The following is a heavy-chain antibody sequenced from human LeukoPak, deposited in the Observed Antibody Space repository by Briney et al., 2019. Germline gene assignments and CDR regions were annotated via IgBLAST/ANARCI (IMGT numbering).Heavy chain of an antibody. Sequence: PGGSLRLSCAASGFTFSSYGMHWVRQAPGKGLEWVAVVSFDGSNEKYADSVRGRFTISRDNSKKMLYLQMNSLSREDTAVYYCVRGVGYTLLSWGQGTLVTVSS. J-gene: IGHJ5*02. D-gene: IGHD1-1*01. CDR3: VRGVGYTLLS. CDR2: VSFDGSNE. V-gene: IGHV3-30*03. CDR1: GFTFSSYG.